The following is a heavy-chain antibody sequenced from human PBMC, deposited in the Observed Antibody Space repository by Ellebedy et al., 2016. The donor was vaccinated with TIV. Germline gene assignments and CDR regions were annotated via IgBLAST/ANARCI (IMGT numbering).Heavy chain of an antibody. Sequence: PGGSLRLSCAASGFTFSRYGMHWVRQAPGKGLEWVAIISYDGRNKYYADSVKGRFTISRDNSKNTLFLQVNSLRAEDTAVYYCAKDISLGYYGDPDYWGQGTLVTVSS. J-gene: IGHJ4*02. CDR3: AKDISLGYYGDPDY. V-gene: IGHV3-30*18. CDR2: ISYDGRNK. D-gene: IGHD3-10*01. CDR1: GFTFSRYG.